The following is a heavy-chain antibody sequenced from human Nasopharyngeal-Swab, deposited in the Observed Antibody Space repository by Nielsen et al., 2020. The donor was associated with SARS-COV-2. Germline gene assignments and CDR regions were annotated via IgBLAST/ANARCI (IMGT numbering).Heavy chain of an antibody. J-gene: IGHJ5*02. Sequence: SETLSLTCTVSGGSISSGSYYWSWIRQPAGKGLEWIGRIYYSGSTCYNPSLKSRVTISVDTSKNQFSLKLSSVTAADTAVYYCLSLTVVAGSVDPWGQGTLVTVSS. CDR3: LSLTVVAGSVDP. CDR1: GGSISSGSYY. CDR2: IYYSGST. D-gene: IGHD6-19*01. V-gene: IGHV4-39*01.